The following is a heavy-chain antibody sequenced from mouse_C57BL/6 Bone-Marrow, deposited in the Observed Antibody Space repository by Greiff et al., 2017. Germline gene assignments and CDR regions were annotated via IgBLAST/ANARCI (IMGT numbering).Heavy chain of an antibody. D-gene: IGHD2-4*01. CDR1: GYTFTGYW. CDR2: ILPGSGST. V-gene: IGHV1-9*01. Sequence: LVESGAELMKPGASVKLSCKATGYTFTGYWIEWVKQRPGHGLEWIGEILPGSGSTNYNEKFKGKATFTADTSSNTAYMQLSSLTTEDSAIYYCAKRTIYYDYDEGSYWGQGTLVTVSA. J-gene: IGHJ3*01. CDR3: AKRTIYYDYDEGSY.